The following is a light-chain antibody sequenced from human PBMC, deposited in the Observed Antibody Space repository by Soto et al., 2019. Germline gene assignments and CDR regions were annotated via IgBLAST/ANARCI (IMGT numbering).Light chain of an antibody. Sequence: QSALTQPASVSGSPGQSITMSCTGTSSDVGGYNYVSWYQQHPGKAPKLMISEVSNRPSGVSNRFSGSKSGNTASLTISGLQAEDEAGYYCSSYTSGSTLLVFGGGTKLTVL. CDR3: SSYTSGSTLLV. CDR1: SSDVGGYNY. J-gene: IGLJ2*01. V-gene: IGLV2-14*01. CDR2: EVS.